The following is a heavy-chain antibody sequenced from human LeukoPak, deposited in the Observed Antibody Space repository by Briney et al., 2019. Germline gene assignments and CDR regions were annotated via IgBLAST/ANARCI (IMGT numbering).Heavy chain of an antibody. CDR3: ARPYYYDSSGQYAFDI. J-gene: IGHJ3*02. D-gene: IGHD3-22*01. V-gene: IGHV4-4*02. CDR2: IYHSGST. Sequence: SGTLSLTCAVSGGSIGSSHWWSWVRQPPGKGLEWIGEIYHSGSTTYNPSLKSRVTISVDKSKNQFSLKLHSVTAADTAVYYCARPYYYDSSGQYAFDIWGQGTMVTVSS. CDR1: GGSIGSSHW.